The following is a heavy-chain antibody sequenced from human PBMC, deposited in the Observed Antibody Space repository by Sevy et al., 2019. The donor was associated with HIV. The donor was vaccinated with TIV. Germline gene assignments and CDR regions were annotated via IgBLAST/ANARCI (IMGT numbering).Heavy chain of an antibody. D-gene: IGHD6-13*01. J-gene: IGHJ4*02. Sequence: ASVKVSCMVSGYTLTELSMHWVRQAPGKGLEWMGGFDPEDGETIYAQKFQGRVTMTEDTSTDTAYMELSSLRSEDTAVYYCATGLFWLKTQQLVTSGQFDYWAQGTLVTVSS. CDR2: FDPEDGET. CDR1: GYTLTELS. V-gene: IGHV1-24*01. CDR3: ATGLFWLKTQQLVTSGQFDY.